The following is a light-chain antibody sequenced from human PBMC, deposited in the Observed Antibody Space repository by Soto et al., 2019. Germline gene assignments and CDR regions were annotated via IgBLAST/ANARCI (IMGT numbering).Light chain of an antibody. CDR2: AAS. J-gene: IGKJ1*01. V-gene: IGKV1-39*01. CDR1: QSISDY. CDR3: QQSYSTPRT. Sequence: DIQMTQSPSSLSTSIGDRVTITCRASQSISDYLSWYQQKPGKAPRLLIYAASSLQSGVPSRFSGSGSGTDFTLTISSLQPEDSATYYCQQSYSTPRTFGQGNKVEIK.